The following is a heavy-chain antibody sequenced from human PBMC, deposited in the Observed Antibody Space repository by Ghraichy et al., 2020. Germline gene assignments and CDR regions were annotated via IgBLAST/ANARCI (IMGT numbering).Heavy chain of an antibody. D-gene: IGHD2-8*01. J-gene: IGHJ4*02. CDR3: AREATDLYIDS. CDR1: GFSFTDHW. CDR2: INGEGTST. Sequence: GGSLRLSCAVSGFSFTDHWMNWVRQAPGKGLVWVSRINGEGTSTHYADSVKGRFTISRDNAKNTVYLQMNSLAVEDPAVYYCAREATDLYIDSWGQGTLVTVSS. V-gene: IGHV3-74*01.